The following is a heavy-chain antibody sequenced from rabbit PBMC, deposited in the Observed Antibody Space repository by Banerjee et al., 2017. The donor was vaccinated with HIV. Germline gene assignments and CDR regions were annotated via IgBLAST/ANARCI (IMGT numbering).Heavy chain of an antibody. J-gene: IGHJ4*01. CDR2: IDSVFGST. CDR1: GFDFSSYG. CDR3: VRVDYTYDYDGYAYATYKL. D-gene: IGHD6-1*01. V-gene: IGHV1S47*01. Sequence: QEQLVESGGGLVQPGGSLKLSCKASGFDFSSYGVSWVRQAPGKGLEWIGYIDSVFGSTYYATWVNGRFTISSHNAQNTVFLQMTSLTAADTATYFCVRVDYTYDYDGYAYATYKLWGPGTLVTVS.